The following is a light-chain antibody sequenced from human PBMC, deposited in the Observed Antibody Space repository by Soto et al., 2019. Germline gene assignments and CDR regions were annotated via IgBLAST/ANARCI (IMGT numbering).Light chain of an antibody. CDR3: SSYTSSRTGYV. CDR1: SSDVGGYNY. V-gene: IGLV2-14*01. Sequence: QSVLTQPASVSGSPGQSITISCTGTSSDVGGYNYVSWYQQHPGKAPKLMIYDVSNRPSGVSNRFSGSKSGNTASLTISGLQAEDEADYYCSSYTSSRTGYVFGTGTTFTVL. CDR2: DVS. J-gene: IGLJ1*01.